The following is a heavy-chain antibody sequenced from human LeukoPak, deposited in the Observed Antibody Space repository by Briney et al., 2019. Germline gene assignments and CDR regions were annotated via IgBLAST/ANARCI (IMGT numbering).Heavy chain of an antibody. CDR1: GFTFSSYW. D-gene: IGHD5-12*01. CDR3: ARGPSGYHNT. V-gene: IGHV3-7*01. J-gene: IGHJ4*02. Sequence: PGGSLRHACAASGFTFSSYWMSWVRQAPGKGLESVANIKQDGSEKYYVDSVKGRFTIPRDNAKNSLYLQMNSLRAEDTAVYYCARGPSGYHNTGGQGTLVTVSS. CDR2: IKQDGSEK.